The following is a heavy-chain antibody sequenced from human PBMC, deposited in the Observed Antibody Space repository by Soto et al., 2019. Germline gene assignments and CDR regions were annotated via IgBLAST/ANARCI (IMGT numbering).Heavy chain of an antibody. CDR1: GFTLSSYA. V-gene: IGHV3-23*01. CDR2: ISGSGGST. Sequence: PGGSLRLSCAASGFTLSSYAMSWVRQAPGKGLEWVSAISGSGGSTYYADSVKGRFTISRDNSKNTLYLQMNSLRAEDTAVYYCAKDSSGWYVYFDYWGQGTLVTVSS. CDR3: AKDSSGWYVYFDY. J-gene: IGHJ4*02. D-gene: IGHD6-19*01.